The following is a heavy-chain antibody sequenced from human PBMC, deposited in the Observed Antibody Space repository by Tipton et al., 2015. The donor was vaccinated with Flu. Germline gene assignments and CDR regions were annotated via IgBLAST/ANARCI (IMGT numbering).Heavy chain of an antibody. Sequence: TLSLTCSVSGYSIRSGYYWGWIRQPPGKGLEWIGNFFHSGSTYYNPSLKSRVTISEDRSRNQFSLRLSSVIAADTAVYYCARPSGIAAAWGAFDIWGQGTMVTVSS. D-gene: IGHD6-13*01. J-gene: IGHJ3*02. V-gene: IGHV4-38-2*02. CDR1: GYSIRSGYY. CDR2: FFHSGST. CDR3: ARPSGIAAAWGAFDI.